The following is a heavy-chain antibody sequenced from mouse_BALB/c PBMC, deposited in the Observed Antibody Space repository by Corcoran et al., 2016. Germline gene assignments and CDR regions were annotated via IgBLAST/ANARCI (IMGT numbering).Heavy chain of an antibody. J-gene: IGHJ2*01. CDR3: ARSDYYGSRYDFDY. Sequence: QVQLQQSVPELVKPGASVTISCKASGYSFTSSYIHWVKQRPGQGLEWIGWIFPGSGNTEYNEKFKGKATLTADTSSSTAYMQLSSLTSEDSAVYFWARSDYYGSRYDFDYWGQGTTLTVSS. CDR1: GYSFTSSY. CDR2: IFPGSGNT. D-gene: IGHD1-1*01. V-gene: IGHV1-66*01.